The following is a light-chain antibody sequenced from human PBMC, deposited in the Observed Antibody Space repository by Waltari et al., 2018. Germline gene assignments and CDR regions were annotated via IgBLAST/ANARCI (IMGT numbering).Light chain of an antibody. CDR1: SRDVGGYKY. V-gene: IGLV2-14*01. Sequence: QSALTQPAPVSGSPGQSITISCTGTSRDVGGYKYVSWYQQHPGNAPKLMIYEVSNRPSGVSNRFSGSKSGNTASLTISGLQAEDEADYYCSSYTSSSTWVFGGGTKLTVL. J-gene: IGLJ3*02. CDR3: SSYTSSSTWV. CDR2: EVS.